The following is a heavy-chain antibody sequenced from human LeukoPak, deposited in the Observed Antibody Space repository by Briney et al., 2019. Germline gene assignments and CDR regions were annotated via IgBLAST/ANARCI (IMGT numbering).Heavy chain of an antibody. CDR3: ARLVGSYWYFDL. CDR1: GFTFSGYW. Sequence: GSLRLSCVASGFTFSGYWMHWVRQVPGKGLVWVSRISSDGSSTSYADSVKGRFTISRDNAKNTLYLQMSSLRAEDTAVYFCARLVGSYWYFDLWGRGTLVTVSS. D-gene: IGHD1-26*01. J-gene: IGHJ2*01. CDR2: ISSDGSST. V-gene: IGHV3-74*01.